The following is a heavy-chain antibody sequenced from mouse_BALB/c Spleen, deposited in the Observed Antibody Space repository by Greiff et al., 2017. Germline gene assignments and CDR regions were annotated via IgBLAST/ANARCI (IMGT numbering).Heavy chain of an antibody. J-gene: IGHJ3*01. V-gene: IGHV14-4*02. D-gene: IGHD2-4*01. CDR3: ALSTMSTGGFAY. CDR1: GFNFTDYY. Sequence: EVQLQQSGAELVRPGASVKLSCTASGFNFTDYYMHWVKQRPEQGLEWIGWIDPENGDTEYAPKFKGKATMTADTSSNTAYLQLSSLTSEDTAVYYCALSTMSTGGFAYWGQGTLVTVSA. CDR2: IDPENGDT.